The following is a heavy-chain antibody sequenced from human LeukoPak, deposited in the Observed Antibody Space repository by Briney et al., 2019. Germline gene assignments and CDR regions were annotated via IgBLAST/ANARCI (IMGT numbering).Heavy chain of an antibody. CDR2: INHSGST. J-gene: IGHJ4*02. CDR3: ARGGDRDY. CDR1: GGSFSGYY. V-gene: IGHV4-34*01. Sequence: PSETLSLTCAVYGGSFSGYYWSWIRQPPGKGLEWIGEINHSGSTNYNPSLKSRVTISVDTSKNQFSLKLSSVTAEDTAVYYCARGGDRDYWGQGTLVTVSS. D-gene: IGHD2-21*01.